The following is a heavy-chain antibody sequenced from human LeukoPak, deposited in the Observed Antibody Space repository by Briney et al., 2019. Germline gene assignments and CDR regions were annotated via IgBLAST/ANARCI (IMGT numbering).Heavy chain of an antibody. CDR2: ISTSSSYI. D-gene: IGHD2-15*01. J-gene: IGHJ4*02. CDR1: GFTFSRNS. V-gene: IGHV3-21*04. CDR3: SKGSLSGGTCYFDY. Sequence: GGSLRLSCATSGFTFSRNSMNWVRQAPGKGLEWVSSISTSSSYIYYADSVKGRFTISRDSSKNTLYLQMNSLRAEDTAVYYCSKGSLSGGTCYFDYWGQGTLVTVSS.